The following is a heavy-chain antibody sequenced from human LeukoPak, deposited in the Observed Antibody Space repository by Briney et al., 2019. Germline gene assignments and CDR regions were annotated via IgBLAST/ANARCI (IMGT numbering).Heavy chain of an antibody. V-gene: IGHV1-69*04. J-gene: IGHJ5*02. D-gene: IGHD2-2*01. CDR2: TIPSLGLV. CDR1: GGTFSTYA. CDR3: ARAEIVVVPAASFDP. Sequence: SVKVSCKASGGTFSTYAINWVRQAPGQGLEWVGRTIPSLGLVNYAQKFQGRVTMTTDTSTSTAYMELRSLRSDDTAVYYCARAEIVVVPAASFDPWGQGTLVTVSS.